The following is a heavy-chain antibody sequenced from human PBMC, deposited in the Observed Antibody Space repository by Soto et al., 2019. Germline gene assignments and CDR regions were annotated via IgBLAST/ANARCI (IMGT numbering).Heavy chain of an antibody. CDR1: GFTVSRYD. V-gene: IGHV3-53*01. CDR2: IQTGGAT. CDR3: VRVLYDSGVVDF. Sequence: QLVESGGGLFQAGGSTRLSCLASGFTVSRYDMAWVRQAPGKGLEWASIIQTGGATYYTDSAQGRFTISRDNSRNTVYLQMSSVRVEDTGVYSCVRVLYDSGVVDFWGQGSPITVS. D-gene: IGHD5-12*01. J-gene: IGHJ4*02.